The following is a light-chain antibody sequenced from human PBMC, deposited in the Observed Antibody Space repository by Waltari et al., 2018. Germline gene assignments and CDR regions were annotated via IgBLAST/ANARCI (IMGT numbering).Light chain of an antibody. V-gene: IGLV1-40*01. CDR2: GNS. CDR1: SSNIGAGYD. J-gene: IGLJ3*02. CDR3: QSYDSSLSGSWV. Sequence: QPVLTQPPSVSGAPGQRVTISCTGSSSNIGAGYDVHWSQQLPGTAPKLLIYGNSNRPSGVPDRFSGSKSGTSASLAITGLQAEDEADYYCQSYDSSLSGSWVFGGGTKLTVL.